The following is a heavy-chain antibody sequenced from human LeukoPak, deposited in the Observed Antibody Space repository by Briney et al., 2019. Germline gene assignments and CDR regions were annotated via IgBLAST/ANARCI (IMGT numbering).Heavy chain of an antibody. J-gene: IGHJ4*02. CDR2: ISSSGSNT. Sequence: PGGSLRLSCAASEFTYGMNWVRQAPGKGLECVSAISSSGSNTYYADSVKGRFTISRDNSKNTLYLQMNSLRAEDTAIYYRAKAIDSSGYNFERGADYWGQGTLVTVSS. CDR1: EFTYG. V-gene: IGHV3-23*01. D-gene: IGHD3-22*01. CDR3: AKAIDSSGYNFERGADY.